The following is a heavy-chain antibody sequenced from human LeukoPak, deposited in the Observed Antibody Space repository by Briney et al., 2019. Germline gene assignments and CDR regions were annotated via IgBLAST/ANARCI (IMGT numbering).Heavy chain of an antibody. D-gene: IGHD1-26*01. Sequence: ASVKISCKVSGYTFTDYYMHRVQQAPGKGLEWMGLVDPEDGETIYAEKFQGRVTITADTSTDTAYMELSSLRSEDTAVYYCATGSDSGSYYGFDYWGQGTLVTVSS. J-gene: IGHJ4*02. CDR1: GYTFTDYY. CDR3: ATGSDSGSYYGFDY. V-gene: IGHV1-69-2*01. CDR2: VDPEDGET.